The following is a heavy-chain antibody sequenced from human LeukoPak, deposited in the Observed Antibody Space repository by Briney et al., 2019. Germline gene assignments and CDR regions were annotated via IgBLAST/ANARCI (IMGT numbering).Heavy chain of an antibody. V-gene: IGHV1-18*01. D-gene: IGHD3-22*01. Sequence: GASVKVSCKASGYTFTSYGISWVRQAPGQGLEWMGWISAYNGNTNYAQKFQGRVTITADESTSTAYMELSSLRSEDTAVYYCARDRAREYYYDSSGYYDYWGQGTLVTVSS. J-gene: IGHJ4*02. CDR3: ARDRAREYYYDSSGYYDY. CDR1: GYTFTSYG. CDR2: ISAYNGNT.